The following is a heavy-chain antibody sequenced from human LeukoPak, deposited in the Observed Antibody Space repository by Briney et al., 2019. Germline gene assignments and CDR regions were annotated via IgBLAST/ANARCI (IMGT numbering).Heavy chain of an antibody. Sequence: PGGSLRLSCAASGFTFSSYAMHWVRQAPGKGLEWVAVISYDGSNKYYADSVKGRFTISRDNSKNTLYLQMNSLRAEDTAVYYCARDRTYYYGSGTEEGYYYGMDVWGQGTTVTVSS. V-gene: IGHV3-30-3*01. J-gene: IGHJ6*02. CDR1: GFTFSSYA. CDR3: ARDRTYYYGSGTEEGYYYGMDV. CDR2: ISYDGSNK. D-gene: IGHD3-10*01.